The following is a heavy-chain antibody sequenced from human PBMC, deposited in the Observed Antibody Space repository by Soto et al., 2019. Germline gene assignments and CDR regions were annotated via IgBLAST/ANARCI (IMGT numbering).Heavy chain of an antibody. D-gene: IGHD3-10*01. CDR1: GYSFTSYW. J-gene: IGHJ6*01. V-gene: IGHV5-10-1*01. CDR2: IDPSDSYT. Sequence: GASLKISCKRSGYSFTSYWISWVRQMPGKGLEWMGRIDPSDSYTNYSPSFQGHVTISADKSISTAYLQWSSLKASDTAMYYCARHNPVMVRGYYGMDVWRQGTTVPVSS. CDR3: ARHNPVMVRGYYGMDV.